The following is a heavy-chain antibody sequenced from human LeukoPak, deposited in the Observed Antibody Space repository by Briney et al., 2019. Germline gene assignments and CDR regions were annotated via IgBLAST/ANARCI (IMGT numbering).Heavy chain of an antibody. D-gene: IGHD6-19*01. CDR2: IYYSGST. V-gene: IGHV4-59*12. CDR3: ARGRIAVASSFDY. J-gene: IGHJ4*02. CDR1: GGSISNYH. Sequence: KSSETLSLTCTVSGGSISNYHWSWIRQPPGRGLEWIGYIYYSGSTNYNPSLKSRVTISVDTSKNQFSLKLSSVTAADTAVYYCARGRIAVASSFDYWGQGTLVTVSS.